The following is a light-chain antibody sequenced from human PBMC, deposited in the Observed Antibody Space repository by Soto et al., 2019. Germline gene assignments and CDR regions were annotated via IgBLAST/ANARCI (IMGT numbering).Light chain of an antibody. CDR1: QSVLYSSNNKNY. J-gene: IGKJ1*01. V-gene: IGKV4-1*01. CDR2: WAS. Sequence: DIAMTQSPDSLAVSLGERATINCKSSQSVLYSSNNKNYLAWYQQKPGQPPKVLIYWASTRESGVPDRFSGSASGTDFTLTISRLQAEDVAVYYCWQYYTTPWTFAQGIKVAIK. CDR3: WQYYTTPWT.